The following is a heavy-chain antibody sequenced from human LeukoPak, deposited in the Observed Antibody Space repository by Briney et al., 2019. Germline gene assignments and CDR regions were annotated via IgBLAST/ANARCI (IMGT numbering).Heavy chain of an antibody. CDR2: INHSGST. V-gene: IGHV4-34*01. CDR3: ARRGYSSGWYVNAFDI. J-gene: IGHJ3*02. D-gene: IGHD6-19*01. Sequence: SQTLSLTCAVYGGSFSGYYWSWLRQPPGKGLEWIGEINHSGSTNYNPSLKSRVTISVDTSKNRFSLKLSSVTAADTAVYYCARRGYSSGWYVNAFDIWGQGTMVTVSS. CDR1: GGSFSGYY.